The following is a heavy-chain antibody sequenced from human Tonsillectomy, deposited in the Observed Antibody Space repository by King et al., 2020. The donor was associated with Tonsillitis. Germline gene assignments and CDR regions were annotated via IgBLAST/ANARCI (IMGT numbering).Heavy chain of an antibody. Sequence: QLQESGPGLVKPSETLSLTCTVSGGSISSYYWSWIRQPPGKGLEWIGYLFYSGSTNYNPSLKSRVTISLDTSKNQFSLKLSSVTAADTAVYYCARTSAAADLDYWGQGTLVTVSS. CDR3: ARTSAAADLDY. V-gene: IGHV4-59*01. J-gene: IGHJ4*02. CDR1: GGSISSYY. D-gene: IGHD6-13*01. CDR2: LFYSGST.